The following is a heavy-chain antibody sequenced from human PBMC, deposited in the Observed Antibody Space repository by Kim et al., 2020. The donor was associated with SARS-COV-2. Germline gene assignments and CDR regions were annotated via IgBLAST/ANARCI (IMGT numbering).Heavy chain of an antibody. CDR1: GYSFRSYY. D-gene: IGHD1-7*01. Sequence: ASVKVSCKASGYSFRSYYLHWVRQAPGQGLEWVGWINPDNGSANSAQKFQGRVSMTRDTSITTAYMELSSLRSDDTAFYYCTRADTLDLSPAGVDFWGQGNPLPVPS. CDR2: INPDNGSA. V-gene: IGHV1-2*02. CDR3: TRADTLDLSPAGVDF. J-gene: IGHJ4*02.